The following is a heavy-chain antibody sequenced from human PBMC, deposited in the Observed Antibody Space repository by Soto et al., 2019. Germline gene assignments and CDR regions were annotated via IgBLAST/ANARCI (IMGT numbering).Heavy chain of an antibody. J-gene: IGHJ6*02. D-gene: IGHD4-17*01. CDR2: IRSKANSYAT. V-gene: IGHV3-73*02. CDR1: GFTFSGSA. Sequence: EVQLVESGGGLVQPGGPLKLSCEASGFTFSGSAMHWVRQAPGKGLEWVGRIRSKANSYATAYAASVKGRFTISRDDSKNTLYLQMNSLRAEDTAVYYCAKDYYSDPGYYYTMDVWGQGTTVAVSS. CDR3: AKDYYSDPGYYYTMDV.